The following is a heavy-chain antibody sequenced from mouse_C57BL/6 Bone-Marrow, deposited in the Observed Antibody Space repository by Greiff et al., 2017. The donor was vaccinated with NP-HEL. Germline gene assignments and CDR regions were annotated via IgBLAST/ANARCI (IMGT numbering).Heavy chain of an antibody. CDR2: INPSNGGT. V-gene: IGHV1-53*01. Sequence: QVQLQQPGTELVKPGTSVKLSCKSSGYTFTSYWMHWVKQRPGQGLEWIGNINPSNGGTNYNEKFKSKATLTVDKSSSTAYMQLSSLTSDDSAVCYCAREGRCLRHGYCYFDIRDTGTAVTVSS. D-gene: IGHD2-2*01. J-gene: IGHJ1*03. CDR3: AREGRCLRHGYCYFDI. CDR1: GYTFTSYW.